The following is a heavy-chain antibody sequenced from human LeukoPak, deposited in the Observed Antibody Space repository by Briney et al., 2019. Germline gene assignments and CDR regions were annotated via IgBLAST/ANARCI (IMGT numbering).Heavy chain of an antibody. Sequence: SETLSLTCTVSGGSVSSTTYYWSWIRQPPGKGLEWIASINYSGSTYYNPSLKSRVTISVDTSENQFSLKLSSVTAADTAVYYCAREGGPYRPLDYSGQGTLVTVSS. V-gene: IGHV4-39*02. CDR1: GGSVSSTTYY. CDR3: AREGGPYRPLDY. J-gene: IGHJ4*02. CDR2: INYSGST.